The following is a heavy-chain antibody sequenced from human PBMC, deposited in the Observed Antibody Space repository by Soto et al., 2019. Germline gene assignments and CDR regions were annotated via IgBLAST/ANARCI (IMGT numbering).Heavy chain of an antibody. CDR2: IYYSGST. CDR1: GGSISSYY. V-gene: IGHV4-59*01. CDR3: ASQRAPMNYFDY. J-gene: IGHJ4*02. Sequence: QVQLQESGPGLVKPSETLSLTCTVSGGSISSYYWSWIRQPPGKGLEWIGYIYYSGSTNYNPSLTSRVTISVDTSKNQFSLKLSSVTAADTAVYYCASQRAPMNYFDYWGQGTLVTVSS. D-gene: IGHD3-22*01.